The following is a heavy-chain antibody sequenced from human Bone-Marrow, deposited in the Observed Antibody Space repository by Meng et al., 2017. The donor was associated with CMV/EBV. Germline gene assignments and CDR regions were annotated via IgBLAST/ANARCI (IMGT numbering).Heavy chain of an antibody. Sequence: GSGFTFSTYVMHWVRQAPGKGLEYVSGISSNAGNTCYADAVKGRFTISRDNSKSTLYLQMGSLRPEDMAVYYCARTGSSDWYYFDYWGQGTLVTVSS. CDR2: ISSNAGNT. CDR1: GFTFSTYV. CDR3: ARTGSSDWYYFDY. D-gene: IGHD3-9*01. J-gene: IGHJ4*02. V-gene: IGHV3-64*02.